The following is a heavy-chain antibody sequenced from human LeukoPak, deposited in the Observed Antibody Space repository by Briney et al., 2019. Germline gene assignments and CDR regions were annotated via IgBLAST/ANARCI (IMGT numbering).Heavy chain of an antibody. J-gene: IGHJ1*01. CDR2: IYYSGST. V-gene: IGHV4-59*01. Sequence: PSETLSLTCTVSGGSISSYYWSWIRQPPGKGLEWIGYIYYSGSTNYNPSLKSRVTISVDASKNQFSLKPSSVTAADTAVYYCARVAPSFTWFGELSGYFQHWGQGTLVTVSS. CDR3: ARVAPSFTWFGELSGYFQH. D-gene: IGHD3-10*01. CDR1: GGSISSYY.